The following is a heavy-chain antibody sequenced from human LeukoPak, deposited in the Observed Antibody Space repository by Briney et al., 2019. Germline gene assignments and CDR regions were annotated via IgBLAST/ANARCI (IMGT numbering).Heavy chain of an antibody. D-gene: IGHD6-19*01. J-gene: IGHJ5*02. CDR3: ARSAVAGIGWFDP. CDR1: GGTFSSYA. V-gene: IGHV1-69*04. CDR2: IIPILGIA. Sequence: GASVKVSCKASGGTFSSYAISRVRQAPRQGLEWMGRIIPILGIANYAQKFQGRVTITADKSTSTAYMELSSLRSEDTAVYYCARSAVAGIGWFDPWGQGTLVTVSS.